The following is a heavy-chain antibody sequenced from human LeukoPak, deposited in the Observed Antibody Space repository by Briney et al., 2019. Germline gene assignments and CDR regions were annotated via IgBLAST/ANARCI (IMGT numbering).Heavy chain of an antibody. Sequence: SKTLSLTCTVSGGSISSTNYYWGWIRQPPGKGLEWIGTIYYTGTTYYNPSLTSRVTISVDTSKNQFSLKLSSVTAADTAVYYCARCPSRLLQYYYDSSHRFDYWGQGTLVTVSS. V-gene: IGHV4-39*01. CDR3: ARCPSRLLQYYYDSSHRFDY. CDR2: IYYTGTT. D-gene: IGHD3-22*01. J-gene: IGHJ4*02. CDR1: GGSISSTNYY.